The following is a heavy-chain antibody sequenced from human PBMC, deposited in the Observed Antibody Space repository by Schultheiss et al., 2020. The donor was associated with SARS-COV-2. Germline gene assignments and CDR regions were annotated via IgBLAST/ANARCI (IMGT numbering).Heavy chain of an antibody. D-gene: IGHD3-10*01. J-gene: IGHJ6*02. CDR2: ISYDGSDE. CDR1: GFAFSGSA. V-gene: IGHV3-30*01. Sequence: GESLKISCAASGFAFSGSAMSWVRQAPGKGLEWVAVISYDGSDEFYGDSVKGRFTVSRDNSKNTVYLQMNSLRAEDTAVYYCARDVAWFGRNGMDVWGQGTTVTVSS. CDR3: ARDVAWFGRNGMDV.